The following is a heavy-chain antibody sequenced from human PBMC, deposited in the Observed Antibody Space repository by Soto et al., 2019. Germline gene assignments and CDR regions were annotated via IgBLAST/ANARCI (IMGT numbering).Heavy chain of an antibody. V-gene: IGHV1-2*04. D-gene: IGHD2-2*01. Sequence: GASVKVSCKASGYTFTGYYMHWVRQAPGQGLEWMGWINPNSGGTNYAQKFQGWVTMTRDTSISTAYMELSRLRSDDTAVYYCARAVEYCSSTSCYGPDFDYWGQGTLVTV. CDR1: GYTFTGYY. CDR3: ARAVEYCSSTSCYGPDFDY. CDR2: INPNSGGT. J-gene: IGHJ4*02.